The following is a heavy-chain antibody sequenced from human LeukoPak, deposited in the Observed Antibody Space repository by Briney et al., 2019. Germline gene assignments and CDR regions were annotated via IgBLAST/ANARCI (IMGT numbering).Heavy chain of an antibody. D-gene: IGHD3-22*01. V-gene: IGHV4-39*07. CDR2: IYYSGST. CDR1: GGSISSSSYY. CDR3: ASHTPPKYYYDSSGYYFRDY. Sequence: PSETLSLTCTVSGGSISSSSYYWGGIRQPPGKGLEWIGSIYYSGSTLYNPSLKRRVTISVDTSKNPFSLKLSTVTAADTAVYYCASHTPPKYYYDSSGYYFRDYWGQGTLVTVSS. J-gene: IGHJ4*02.